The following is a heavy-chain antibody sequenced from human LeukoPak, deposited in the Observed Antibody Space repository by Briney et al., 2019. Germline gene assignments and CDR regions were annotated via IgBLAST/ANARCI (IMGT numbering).Heavy chain of an antibody. CDR3: ARVPLMYYDFWSGPRYYYYYMDV. CDR2: ISSSGSTI. CDR1: GFTFSSYE. Sequence: GGSLRLSCAASGFTFSSYEMNWVRQAPGKGLEWVSYISSSGSTIYYADSVKGRFTISRDNAKNSLYLQMNSLRAEDTAVYYCARVPLMYYDFWSGPRYYYYYMDVWGKGTTVTVSS. D-gene: IGHD3-3*01. J-gene: IGHJ6*03. V-gene: IGHV3-48*03.